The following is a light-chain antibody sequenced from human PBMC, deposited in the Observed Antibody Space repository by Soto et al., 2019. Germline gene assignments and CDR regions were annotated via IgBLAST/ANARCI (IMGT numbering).Light chain of an antibody. CDR3: QQRRNWPRT. V-gene: IGKV3-11*01. Sequence: PGERATLSCRASQRVSSFLAWYQQKPGQAPRLLIYDASNRATGIPARFSGSGSGTDFTLTISSLEPEDFAVYYCQQRRNWPRTFGQGTKVEIK. CDR2: DAS. J-gene: IGKJ1*01. CDR1: QRVSSF.